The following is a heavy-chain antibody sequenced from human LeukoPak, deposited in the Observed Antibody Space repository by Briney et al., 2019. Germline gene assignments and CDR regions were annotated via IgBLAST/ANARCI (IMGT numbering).Heavy chain of an antibody. CDR1: GGTFRSYA. V-gene: IGHV1-69*05. D-gene: IGHD5-12*01. CDR2: LISIFGTA. CDR3: ARDFQVATIPPCFYP. J-gene: IGHJ5*02. Sequence: GSSVKVSCTASGGTFRSYAISWVRQAPGQGLEWMGRLISIFGTANYAQKFQGRVTITTDEFTSTAYMELSSLRSEDTAVYYCARDFQVATIPPCFYPWGQGTLVTVSS.